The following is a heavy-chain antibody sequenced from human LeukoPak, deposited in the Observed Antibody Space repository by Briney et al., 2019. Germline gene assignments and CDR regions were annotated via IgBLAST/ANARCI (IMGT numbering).Heavy chain of an antibody. Sequence: PSETLSLTCTVSGYSISSGYYWGWIRQPPGKGLEWIGYIYYSGSTNYNPSLKSRVTISVDTSKNQFSLKLSSVTAADTAVYYCARSVVLRYFEGPNNWFDPWGQGTLVTVSS. CDR2: IYYSGST. CDR1: GYSISSGYY. V-gene: IGHV4-38-2*02. D-gene: IGHD3-9*01. CDR3: ARSVVLRYFEGPNNWFDP. J-gene: IGHJ5*02.